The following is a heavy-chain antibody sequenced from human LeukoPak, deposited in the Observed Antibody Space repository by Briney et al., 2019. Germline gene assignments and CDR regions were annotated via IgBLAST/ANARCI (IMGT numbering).Heavy chain of an antibody. V-gene: IGHV1-2*02. CDR1: GYTFTGYY. J-gene: IGHJ4*02. Sequence: AAVKVSCKASGYTFTGYYMHWVRQAPGQGLEWMGWINPNSGGTNYAQKFQGRVTMTRDTSISTAYMELSRLRSDDTAVYYCARDPLPTYSSSWSAPGDYWGQGTLVTVS. CDR3: ARDPLPTYSSSWSAPGDY. D-gene: IGHD6-13*01. CDR2: INPNSGGT.